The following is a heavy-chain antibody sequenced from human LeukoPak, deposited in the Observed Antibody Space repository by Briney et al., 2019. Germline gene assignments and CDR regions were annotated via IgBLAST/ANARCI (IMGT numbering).Heavy chain of an antibody. J-gene: IGHJ4*02. V-gene: IGHV4-59*08. CDR3: ARGARAGYNLEPFDY. CDR2: IYYSGST. CDR1: GGSMSSYY. D-gene: IGHD5-24*01. Sequence: PSETLSLTCTVSGGSMSSYYWSWIRQPPGKGLEWIGYIYYSGSTKYNPSLKSRVTISVDTSKNQFSLKLSSVTAADTAVYYCARGARAGYNLEPFDYWGRGTLVTVSS.